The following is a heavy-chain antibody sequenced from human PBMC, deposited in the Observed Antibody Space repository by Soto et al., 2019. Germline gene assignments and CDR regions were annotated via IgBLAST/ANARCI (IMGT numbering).Heavy chain of an antibody. CDR2: IWYDGSNK. J-gene: IGHJ6*04. V-gene: IGHV3-33*01. D-gene: IGHD6-13*01. CDR3: ARTWAAADYYYYYGMDV. Sequence: PWVSLRLSCAASGFTFSSYGMHWVRQAPGKGLEWVAVIWYDGSNKYYADSVKGRFTISRDNSKNTLYLQMNSLRAEDTAVYYCARTWAAADYYYYYGMDVWGKGTTVTVSS. CDR1: GFTFSSYG.